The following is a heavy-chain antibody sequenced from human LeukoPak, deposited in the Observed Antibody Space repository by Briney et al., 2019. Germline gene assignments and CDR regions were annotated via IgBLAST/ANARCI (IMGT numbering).Heavy chain of an antibody. CDR3: ARPREGG. CDR1: GYSISSGYY. D-gene: IGHD3-16*01. Sequence: PSETLCLPCAASGYSISSGYYWGWIRPPPRKGLEWIGSIYHSGSTYYNPSLKSRVTISIDTSKSQFSLKLSSVTAADTAVYYCARPREGGWGQGTLVTVSS. V-gene: IGHV4-38-2*01. J-gene: IGHJ4*02. CDR2: IYHSGST.